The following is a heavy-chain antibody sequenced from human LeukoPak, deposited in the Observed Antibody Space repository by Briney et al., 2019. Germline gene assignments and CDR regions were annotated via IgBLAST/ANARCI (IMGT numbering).Heavy chain of an antibody. CDR1: GGSISSGGYY. J-gene: IGHJ6*02. Sequence: SETLSLTCTVSGGSISSGGYYWSWIRQHPGTGLEWIAYIHYSGDTYSNPSLKSRVTISADTSKNQFSLKLTSVTAADTAVYYCARLLAMYPETDVWGQGTTVTVSS. CDR3: ARLLAMYPETDV. V-gene: IGHV4-31*03. CDR2: IHYSGDT. D-gene: IGHD1-26*01.